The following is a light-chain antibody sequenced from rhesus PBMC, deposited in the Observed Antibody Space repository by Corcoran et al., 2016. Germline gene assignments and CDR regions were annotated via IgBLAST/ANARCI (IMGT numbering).Light chain of an antibody. Sequence: DIQMTQSPSSLSASVGDTVTITCRASQGISSYLNWFQQTPGKAPNLLIYDVSNLESGVPSRFSGSGSGTDFTLTISSLQPEDFAADYCLQHNSYPRTFGQGTKVEIK. CDR3: LQHNSYPRT. CDR2: DVS. V-gene: IGKV1-28*03. J-gene: IGKJ1*01. CDR1: QGISSY.